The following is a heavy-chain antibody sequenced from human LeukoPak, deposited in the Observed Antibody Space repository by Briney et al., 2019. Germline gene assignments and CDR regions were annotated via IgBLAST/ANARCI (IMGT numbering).Heavy chain of an antibody. CDR2: ISAYNGNT. D-gene: IGHD3-3*01. V-gene: IGHV1-18*01. CDR1: GYTFTSYG. J-gene: IGHJ4*02. CDR3: ARAETYYDFWSGYSPRY. Sequence: GASVKVSCKASGYTFTSYGISWVRQAPGQGLEWMGWISAYNGNTNYAQKLQGRVTMTTDTSTSTAYMELRSLRSDDTAVYYCARAETYYDFWSGYSPRYWGQGTLVTVSS.